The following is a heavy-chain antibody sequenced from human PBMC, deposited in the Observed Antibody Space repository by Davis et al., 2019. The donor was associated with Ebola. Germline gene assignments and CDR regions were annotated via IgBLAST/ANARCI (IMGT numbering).Heavy chain of an antibody. V-gene: IGHV4-30-4*01. D-gene: IGHD1-1*01. Sequence: SETLSLTCTVSGGSISSGDYYWSWIRQPPGKGLEWIGYIYYSGSTYYNPSLKSRVTISVDTSKNQFSLKLSSVTAADTAVYYCARGELEPYYYYYGMDVWGQGTTVTVSS. CDR3: ARGELEPYYYYYGMDV. CDR1: GGSISSGDYY. J-gene: IGHJ6*02. CDR2: IYYSGST.